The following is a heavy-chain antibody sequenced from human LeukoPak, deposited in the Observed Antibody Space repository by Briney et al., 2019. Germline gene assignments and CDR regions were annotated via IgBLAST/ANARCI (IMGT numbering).Heavy chain of an antibody. CDR2: ISGSGSST. D-gene: IGHD4-23*01. J-gene: IGHJ4*02. V-gene: IGHV3-23*01. Sequence: GGSLTLSCVASGFTFSNFAMSWLPPAPGKRLEWGSIISGSGSSTSYAVSVKGRFTISRDNSKNTLYLQMNSLRAEDTALYYCANDYGCNSRRPDPFDYWGQGTLVTVSS. CDR3: ANDYGCNSRRPDPFDY. CDR1: GFTFSNFA.